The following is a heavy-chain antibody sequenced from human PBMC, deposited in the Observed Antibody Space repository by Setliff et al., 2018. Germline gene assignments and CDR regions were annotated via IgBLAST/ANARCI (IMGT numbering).Heavy chain of an antibody. D-gene: IGHD6-13*01. CDR3: AKCSSWHSHYPHFNY. V-gene: IGHV3-23*03. CDR1: GFTFSNNA. Sequence: GGSLRLSCLASGFTFSNNAMSWIRQAPGKGLEWVSVVYSGSPNTYYAASVKGRFTISRDNSKNTRYLQMNSLRAEDTAIYYCAKCSSWHSHYPHFNYWGQGTLVTVSS. CDR2: VYSGSPNT. J-gene: IGHJ4*02.